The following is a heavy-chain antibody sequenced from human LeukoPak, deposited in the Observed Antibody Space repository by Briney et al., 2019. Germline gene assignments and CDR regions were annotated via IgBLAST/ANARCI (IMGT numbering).Heavy chain of an antibody. Sequence: GGSLRLSCAGSGFTFSTYAMNWVRQAPGKGLEWVSSISSTSAYIYYADSVKGRFTISRDNAENSLYLQMNSLRAEDTAVYYCARDLRSSYAFDIWGQGTVVTVSS. D-gene: IGHD4-17*01. CDR1: GFTFSTYA. CDR3: ARDLRSSYAFDI. V-gene: IGHV3-21*01. CDR2: ISSTSAYI. J-gene: IGHJ3*02.